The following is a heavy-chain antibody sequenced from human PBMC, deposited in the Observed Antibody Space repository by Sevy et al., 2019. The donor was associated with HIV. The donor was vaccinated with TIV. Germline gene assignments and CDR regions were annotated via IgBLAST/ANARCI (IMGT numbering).Heavy chain of an antibody. J-gene: IGHJ6*02. CDR2: LNWNGGST. Sequence: GGSLRLSCAASGFTFDYYGMSWVRQVPGRGLEWVSGLNWNGGSTRYADSVKGRFTISRDNAKNSLYLQMNSLRAEDTAWYYCARASVVRGVSLYYYHYGMDVWGQGTTVTVSS. CDR1: GFTFDYYG. CDR3: ARASVVRGVSLYYYHYGMDV. D-gene: IGHD3-10*01. V-gene: IGHV3-20*04.